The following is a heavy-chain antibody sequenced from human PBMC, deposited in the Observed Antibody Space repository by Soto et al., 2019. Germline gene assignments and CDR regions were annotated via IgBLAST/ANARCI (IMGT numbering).Heavy chain of an antibody. Sequence: XSVKVSCKASGGTFSNSPISWVRQAPGQGLEWMGGLIPLFGSANYAQKFQSRVTITADKSTNTAYMELNSLTSEDTAVYYCARGRELRFLDRGGYYYYGMDVWGQGTTVTASS. CDR2: LIPLFGSA. D-gene: IGHD3-3*01. CDR3: ARGRELRFLDRGGYYYYGMDV. V-gene: IGHV1-69*06. J-gene: IGHJ6*02. CDR1: GGTFSNSP.